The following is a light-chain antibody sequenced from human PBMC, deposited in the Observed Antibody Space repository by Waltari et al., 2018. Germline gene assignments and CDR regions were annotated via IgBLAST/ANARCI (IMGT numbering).Light chain of an antibody. V-gene: IGLV2-23*02. Sequence: QSGLTQPASASGSPGQSITISCTGTSSDVGNYNIVSWYQQHPGKAPKLLIYEVTKRASGTSDRFSASKSGNTASLTISGLQAQEDEADYYCCSYVGLGTYVFGTGTKVTV. J-gene: IGLJ1*01. CDR2: EVT. CDR3: CSYVGLGTYV. CDR1: SSDVGNYNI.